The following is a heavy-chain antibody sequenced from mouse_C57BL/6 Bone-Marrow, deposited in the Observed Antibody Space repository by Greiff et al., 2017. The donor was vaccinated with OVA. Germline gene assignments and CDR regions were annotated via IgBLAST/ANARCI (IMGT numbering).Heavy chain of an antibody. CDR1: EYAFPSHD. CDR3: ATQRYYFGN. CDR2: INSDGGST. J-gene: IGHJ2*01. Sequence: EVMLVESGGGLVQPGESLKLSCESNEYAFPSHDMSWVRKTPEKSLEWVADINSDGGSTYYPDTMERRFIISRNNTKKTLYLQMSSSRSEDTAWYYSATQRYYFGNWGQGTTLTVSS. V-gene: IGHV5-2*01.